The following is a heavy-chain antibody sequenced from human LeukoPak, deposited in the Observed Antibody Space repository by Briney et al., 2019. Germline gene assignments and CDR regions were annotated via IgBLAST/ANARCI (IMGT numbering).Heavy chain of an antibody. D-gene: IGHD2-21*02. V-gene: IGHV4-59*01. CDR1: GGSFSGYY. CDR2: IYYSGST. J-gene: IGHJ4*02. CDR3: ARSQVVTAIGLPDY. Sequence: PSETLSLTCAVYGGSFSGYYWSWIRQPPGKGLEWIGYIYYSGSTNYNPSLKSRVTISVDTSKNQFSLKLSSVTAADTAVYYCARSQVVTAIGLPDYWGQGTLVTVSS.